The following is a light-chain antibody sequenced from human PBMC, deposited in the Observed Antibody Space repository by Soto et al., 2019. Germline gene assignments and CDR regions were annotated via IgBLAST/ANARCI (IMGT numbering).Light chain of an antibody. Sequence: DIQMTQSPSSLSXSLGDXVTITCRASQVIRNDLGWYQQKPGKAPKRLIYSASNLQSGVPSRFSGTGSGTEFTLTISSLQPEDXATYXXXQHNSYPWTFGQGTKVEI. V-gene: IGKV1-17*01. J-gene: IGKJ1*01. CDR2: SAS. CDR3: XQHNSYPWT. CDR1: QVIRND.